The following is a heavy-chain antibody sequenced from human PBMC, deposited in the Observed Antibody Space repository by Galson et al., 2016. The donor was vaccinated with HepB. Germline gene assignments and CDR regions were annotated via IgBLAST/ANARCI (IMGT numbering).Heavy chain of an antibody. J-gene: IGHJ4*02. CDR3: ARGTYCGGDCYPGNFDY. D-gene: IGHD2-21*02. CDR1: GASVSRGSYF. V-gene: IGHV4-61*03. CDR2: IYYSGST. Sequence: ETLSLTCTVSGASVSRGSYFWNWIRQPPGKGLEWIGYIYYSGSTNYNPSLKSRVTISVDTSKNHFSLKLSSATAADTALYYCARGTYCGGDCYPGNFDYWGQGTLVTVSS.